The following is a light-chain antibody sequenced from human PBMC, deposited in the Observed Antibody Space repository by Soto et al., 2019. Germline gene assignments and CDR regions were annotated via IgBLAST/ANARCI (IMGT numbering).Light chain of an antibody. CDR3: TSFTTTTTLDV. CDR2: EVS. V-gene: IGLV2-14*01. J-gene: IGLJ1*01. CDR1: SSDVGRSNY. Sequence: QSVLTQPASVSGSPGQSGTISCTGTSSDVGRSNYVSWYQQHPNNAPKLIIFEVSHRPTGVSNRFSGSKPGHTASLTISGLQSEDEADYFCTSFTTTTTLDVFGTGTKVTVL.